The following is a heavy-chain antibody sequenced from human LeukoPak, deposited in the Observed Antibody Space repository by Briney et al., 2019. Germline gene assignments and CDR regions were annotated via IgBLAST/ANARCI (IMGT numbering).Heavy chain of an antibody. J-gene: IGHJ6*02. Sequence: GGSLRLSCAASGFTFSSYGMHWVRQAPGKGLEWVANIKQDGSEKYYVDSVKGRFTVSRDNSKNTLYLQMNSLRAEDTAVYYCARCSGYGMDVWGQGTTVTVSS. CDR2: IKQDGSEK. D-gene: IGHD3-10*02. CDR1: GFTFSSYG. CDR3: ARCSGYGMDV. V-gene: IGHV3-7*01.